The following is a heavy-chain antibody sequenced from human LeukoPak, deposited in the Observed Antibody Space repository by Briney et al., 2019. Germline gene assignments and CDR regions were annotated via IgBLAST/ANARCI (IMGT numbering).Heavy chain of an antibody. J-gene: IGHJ3*02. Sequence: PSETLSLTCAVYGGSFSGYYWSWIRQPPGKGLEWIGEINHSGSTNYNPSLKSRVTISVDTSKNQFSLKLSSVTAADTAVYYCARGRFIMYYYDSSGSRLPFDIWGQGTMVTVSS. V-gene: IGHV4-34*01. CDR1: GGSFSGYY. CDR3: ARGRFIMYYYDSSGSRLPFDI. D-gene: IGHD3-22*01. CDR2: INHSGST.